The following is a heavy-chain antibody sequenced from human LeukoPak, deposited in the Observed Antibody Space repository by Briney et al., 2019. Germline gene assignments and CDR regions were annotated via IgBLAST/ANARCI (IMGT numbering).Heavy chain of an antibody. J-gene: IGHJ4*02. CDR3: TTDRSYFIVGASDY. Sequence: GGSLRLSCAASGFTFSNAWMSWVRQAPGKGLEWVGRIKSKTDGGTTDYAAPVKGRFTISRDDSKNTLYLQMNSLKTEDTAVYYCTTDRSYFIVGASDYWGQGTLVTVSS. D-gene: IGHD1-26*01. CDR1: GFTFSNAW. CDR2: IKSKTDGGTT. V-gene: IGHV3-15*01.